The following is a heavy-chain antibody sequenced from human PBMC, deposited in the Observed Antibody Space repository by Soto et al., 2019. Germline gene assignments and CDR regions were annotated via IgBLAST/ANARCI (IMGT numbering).Heavy chain of an antibody. J-gene: IGHJ4*02. Sequence: EVQLVESGGGLVQPGESLKLSCAVSGFTFSGSAMHWVRQASGKGLEWVGRIRSKANNYATAYAAPVKGRFTISRDDSKNTAYPQMNSLKSEDTAVYYCTRGYGDYVRDYWGQGTLVTVSS. V-gene: IGHV3-73*01. D-gene: IGHD4-17*01. CDR3: TRGYGDYVRDY. CDR1: GFTFSGSA. CDR2: IRSKANNYAT.